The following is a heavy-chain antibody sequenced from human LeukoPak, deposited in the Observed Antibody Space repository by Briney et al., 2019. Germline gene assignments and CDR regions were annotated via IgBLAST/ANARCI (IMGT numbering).Heavy chain of an antibody. Sequence: EASVTVSCKASGYTFTSYAMHWVRQAPGQRLEWMGWINAGNGNTKYSQKFQGRVTITRDTSASTAYMELSSLRSEDTAVYYCAREGEWLVRYYYYYGMDVWGQGTTVTVSS. CDR3: AREGEWLVRYYYYYGMDV. J-gene: IGHJ6*02. D-gene: IGHD6-19*01. V-gene: IGHV1-3*01. CDR2: INAGNGNT. CDR1: GYTFTSYA.